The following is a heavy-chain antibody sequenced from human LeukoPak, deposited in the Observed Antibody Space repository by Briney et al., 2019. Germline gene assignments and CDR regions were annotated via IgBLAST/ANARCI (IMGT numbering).Heavy chain of an antibody. CDR2: IKEDGSEK. J-gene: IGHJ4*02. CDR3: ASSRGGSYYGIGYSFDY. V-gene: IGHV3-7*05. Sequence: GGSLRLSCAASGFTFSSYWMSWVRQAPGKGLEWVANIKEDGSEKYYVDSVKGRFTISRDNAKNSLYLQMNSLRADDTAVYYCASSRGGSYYGIGYSFDYWGQGTLVTVSS. D-gene: IGHD4-17*01. CDR1: GFTFSSYW.